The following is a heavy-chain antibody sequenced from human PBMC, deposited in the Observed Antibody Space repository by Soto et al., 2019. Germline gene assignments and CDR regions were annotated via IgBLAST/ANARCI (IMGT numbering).Heavy chain of an antibody. J-gene: IGHJ4*02. CDR3: ATGLDTSKSGY. CDR2: VYPGGNT. D-gene: IGHD5-18*01. Sequence: GGSLRLSCAASGFTVSNNQMTWVRQAPGRGPQWVSTVYPGGNTYHADSVKGRFAISRDNSKNMLYLQMNSLRAEDTAVYYCATGLDTSKSGYWGQGTLVTVSS. CDR1: GFTVSNNQ. V-gene: IGHV3-53*01.